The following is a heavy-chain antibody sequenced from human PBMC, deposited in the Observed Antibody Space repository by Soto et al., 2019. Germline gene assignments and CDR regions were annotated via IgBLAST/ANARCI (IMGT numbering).Heavy chain of an antibody. J-gene: IGHJ3*02. D-gene: IGHD2-15*01. V-gene: IGHV3-23*01. CDR2: TGGGGVST. CDR3: AKIVGGGSHHDAFDI. CDR1: GFTFRSYA. Sequence: EVQLLESRGGLVEPGGSLRLSCAASGFTFRSYAMTWVRHAPGKGLEWVSYTGGGGVSTYYADSVKGRFTSSRDDSKNTLYLQMNSLRAEDTALYYCAKIVGGGSHHDAFDIWGQGTMVTVSS.